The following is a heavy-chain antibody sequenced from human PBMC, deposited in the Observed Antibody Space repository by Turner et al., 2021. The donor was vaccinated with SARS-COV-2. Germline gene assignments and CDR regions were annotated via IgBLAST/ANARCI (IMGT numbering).Heavy chain of an antibody. Sequence: QLQLEESGPGLLKPSETLSLTCTVSGGSISSSSYSWGWIRQAPGKGLEWIGSIYYSGSTYYNPSLKSRVTISVDTSKNQFSLKLSSVTAADTAVYYCAGPRVTIFGVGSPWAFDIWGQGTTVTVSS. V-gene: IGHV4-39*01. CDR3: AGPRVTIFGVGSPWAFDI. D-gene: IGHD3-3*01. CDR1: GGSISSSSYS. J-gene: IGHJ3*02. CDR2: IYYSGST.